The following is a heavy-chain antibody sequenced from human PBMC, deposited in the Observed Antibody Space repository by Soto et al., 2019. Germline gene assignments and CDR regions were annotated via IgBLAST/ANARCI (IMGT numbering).Heavy chain of an antibody. CDR3: ARQYYGSGSPLRDY. V-gene: IGHV3-66*04. D-gene: IGHD3-10*01. CDR1: GFTVSSNY. Sequence: EVQLVESGGGLVQPGGSLRLSCAASGFTVSSNYMSWVRQAPGKGLEWVSVIYSGGSTYYADSVKGRFTISRDNSKNTRYLQRNSLRAEDTAVYYCARQYYGSGSPLRDYWGQGTLVTVSS. J-gene: IGHJ4*02. CDR2: IYSGGST.